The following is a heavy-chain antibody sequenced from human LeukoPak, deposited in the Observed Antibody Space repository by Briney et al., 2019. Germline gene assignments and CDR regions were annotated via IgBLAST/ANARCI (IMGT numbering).Heavy chain of an antibody. Sequence: PSETLSLTCTVSGGSNNSYYWSWIRQPPGKGLEWIGYTHPSGNSNYSPSLKSRVTISIDTSRNQFSLKLSSVTAADTAVYYCARKAPKKGWFDPWGQGTLVTVSS. CDR2: THPSGNS. CDR1: GGSNNSYY. CDR3: ARKAPKKGWFDP. V-gene: IGHV4-4*09. J-gene: IGHJ5*02.